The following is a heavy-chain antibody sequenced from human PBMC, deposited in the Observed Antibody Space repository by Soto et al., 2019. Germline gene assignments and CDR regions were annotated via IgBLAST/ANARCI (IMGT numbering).Heavy chain of an antibody. CDR2: TYYRPIWQN. CDR1: GDSVSSNSAV. V-gene: IGHV6-1*01. Sequence: QVQLQQSGPVLVKPSQTLSLTCAISGDSVSSNSAVWNWISQSPSRGLEWLGRTYYRPIWQNEYALSVKSRMTINPDASKNQSSLQLNSVTPEETAMYYCVRLVGTSWLDHWGQGTLVTVSS. D-gene: IGHD6-13*01. CDR3: VRLVGTSWLDH. J-gene: IGHJ4*02.